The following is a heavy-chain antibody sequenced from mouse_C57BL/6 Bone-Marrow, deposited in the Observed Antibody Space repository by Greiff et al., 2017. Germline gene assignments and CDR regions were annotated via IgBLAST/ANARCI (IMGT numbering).Heavy chain of an antibody. CDR3: ARWGRWLHAMDY. CDR2: IYPRSGNT. V-gene: IGHV1-81*01. D-gene: IGHD2-3*01. CDR1: GYTFTSYG. Sequence: VHLVESGAELARPGASVKLSCKASGYTFTSYGISWVKQRTGQGLEWIGEIYPRSGNTYYNEKFKGKATLTADKSSSTAYMELRSLTSEDSAVYFCARWGRWLHAMDYWGQGTSVTVSS. J-gene: IGHJ4*01.